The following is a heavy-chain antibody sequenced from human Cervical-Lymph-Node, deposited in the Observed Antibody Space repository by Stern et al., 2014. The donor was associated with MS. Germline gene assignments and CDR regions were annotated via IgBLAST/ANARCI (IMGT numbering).Heavy chain of an antibody. D-gene: IGHD1-26*01. V-gene: IGHV3-15*01. CDR1: GFTFSNAW. CDR2: IKSKNDGGTT. CDR3: TQFGYYHYYYCYGMDV. J-gene: IGHJ6*02. Sequence: EVHLVESGGGLVKPGGSLRLSCAASGFTFSNAWMSWVRQAPGKGLEWVGRIKSKNDGGTTDYAAPVKGRFTISRDDSKNTLYLQMSSLKAEDTAVYYCTQFGYYHYYYCYGMDVWGQGTTVTVSS.